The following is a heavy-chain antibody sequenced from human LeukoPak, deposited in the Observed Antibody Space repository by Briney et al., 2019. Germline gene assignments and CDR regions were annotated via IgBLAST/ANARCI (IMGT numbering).Heavy chain of an antibody. D-gene: IGHD1-26*01. CDR1: GGSISSYY. J-gene: IGHJ4*02. CDR3: ARGGSYYGY. Sequence: NAPETLSLTCSVSGGSISSYYWSWIRRPPGKGLEWIGNIYYSGSTNYSPSLKSRVTISVDTSKSQFSLQLSSVTAADTAVYYCARGGSYYGYWGQGTLVTVSS. CDR2: IYYSGST. V-gene: IGHV4-59*08.